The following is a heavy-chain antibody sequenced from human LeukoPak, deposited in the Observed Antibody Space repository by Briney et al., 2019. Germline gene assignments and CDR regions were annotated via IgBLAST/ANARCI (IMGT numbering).Heavy chain of an antibody. J-gene: IGHJ5*02. Sequence: PSETLSLTCTVSGGSISSSSYYWGWIRQPPGKGLEWIGSIYYSGSTYYNPSLKSRVTISVDTSKNQFSLKLSSVTAADTAVYYCARRPPMVRGVIIGFDPWGQGTLVTVSS. CDR3: ARRPPMVRGVIIGFDP. D-gene: IGHD3-10*01. CDR2: IYYSGST. CDR1: GGSISSSSYY. V-gene: IGHV4-39*01.